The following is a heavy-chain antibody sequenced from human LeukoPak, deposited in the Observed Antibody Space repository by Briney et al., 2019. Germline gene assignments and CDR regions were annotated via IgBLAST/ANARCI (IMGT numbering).Heavy chain of an antibody. J-gene: IGHJ4*02. Sequence: GGSLRLSCAASGFTFSDYYMSWIRQAPVKGLEWVSYISSSGTTIYYADSVKGRFTISRDNAKNSLYLQMNSLSAEDTAVYYCARDHTRIAMIRGIVPEYYFDYWGQGTLVTVSS. V-gene: IGHV3-11*01. CDR3: ARDHTRIAMIRGIVPEYYFDY. CDR2: ISSSGTTI. CDR1: GFTFSDYY. D-gene: IGHD3-10*01.